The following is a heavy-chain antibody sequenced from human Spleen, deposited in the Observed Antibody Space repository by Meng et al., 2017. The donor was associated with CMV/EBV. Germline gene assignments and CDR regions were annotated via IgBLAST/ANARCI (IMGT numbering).Heavy chain of an antibody. CDR1: GGSISSTNW. CDR3: ARGRGYSYGFLYYYYGMDV. J-gene: IGHJ6*02. D-gene: IGHD5-18*01. V-gene: IGHV4-4*02. CDR2: INHSGST. Sequence: SETLSLTCAVSGGSISSTNWWSWVRQPPGKGLEWIGEINHSGSTNYNPSRKSRVTISVDTSKNQFSLKLSSVPAADTAVYYCARGRGYSYGFLYYYYGMDVWGQGTTVTVSS.